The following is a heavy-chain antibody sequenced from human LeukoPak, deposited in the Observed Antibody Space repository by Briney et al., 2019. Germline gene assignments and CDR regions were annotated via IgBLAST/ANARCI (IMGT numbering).Heavy chain of an antibody. J-gene: IGHJ4*02. Sequence: SETLSLTCSVSGGPIISHYWSRIRQPAGKGLEWIGRIYTSGGANYNPSLKSRVSMSVDASKNQFSLELRSVTAADTAVYYCARDNSYGYRDYWGQGTLVTVSS. D-gene: IGHD5-18*01. V-gene: IGHV4-4*07. CDR1: GGPIISHY. CDR3: ARDNSYGYRDY. CDR2: IYTSGGA.